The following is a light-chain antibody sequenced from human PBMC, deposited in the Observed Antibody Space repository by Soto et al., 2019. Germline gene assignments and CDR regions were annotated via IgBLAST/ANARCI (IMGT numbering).Light chain of an antibody. V-gene: IGLV2-14*01. CDR2: EVS. Sequence: QLVLTQPASVSGSPGQSITISCTGTSSDVGGYNYVSWYQRHPGKAPKLMIYEVSNRPSGVSNRFSGSKSGNTASLTISGLQAEDEADYYCSSYTSSSTLLVFGGGTKLTVL. J-gene: IGLJ2*01. CDR1: SSDVGGYNY. CDR3: SSYTSSSTLLV.